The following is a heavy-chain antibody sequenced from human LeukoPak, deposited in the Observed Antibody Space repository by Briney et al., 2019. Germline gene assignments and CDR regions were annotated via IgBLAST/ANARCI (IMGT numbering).Heavy chain of an antibody. CDR2: IYYSGST. J-gene: IGHJ4*02. CDR3: ARGDSGWYLGLGFDY. V-gene: IGHV4-39*07. CDR1: GGSISSSSYY. Sequence: SETLSLTCTVSGGSISSSSYYWGWIRQPPGKGLEWIGSIYYSGSTYYNPSLKSRVTISVDTSKNQVSLKLRSVTAADTAVYYCARGDSGWYLGLGFDYWGQGTPVTVSS. D-gene: IGHD6-19*01.